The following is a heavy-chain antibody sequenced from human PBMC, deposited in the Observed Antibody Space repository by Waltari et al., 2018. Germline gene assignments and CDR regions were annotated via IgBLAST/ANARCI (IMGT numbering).Heavy chain of an antibody. J-gene: IGHJ6*03. Sequence: QVQLVQSGAEVKKPGASVKVSCKASGYTFTSYAMHWVRKAPGQRLEWMGWINAGNGNTKYSQEFQGRVTITRDTSASTAYMELSSLRSEDMAVYYCARAPGCSSTSCHYYYMDVWGKGTTVTVSS. D-gene: IGHD2-2*01. CDR2: INAGNGNT. CDR1: GYTFTSYA. V-gene: IGHV1-3*03. CDR3: ARAPGCSSTSCHYYYMDV.